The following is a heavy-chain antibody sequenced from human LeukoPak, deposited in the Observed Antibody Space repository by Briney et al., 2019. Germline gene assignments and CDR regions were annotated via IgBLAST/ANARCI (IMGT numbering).Heavy chain of an antibody. CDR3: ARDPATVTTPDY. J-gene: IGHJ4*02. CDR1: GFTVSSNY. D-gene: IGHD4-17*01. Sequence: GGSLRLSCAASGFTVSSNYMSWVRQAPGKGLEWVSVIYSGGSTYYADSVKGRFTISRDNSKNTLYLQMNSLRAEDTAVYYCARDPATVTTPDYWGQGTLVTVSS. V-gene: IGHV3-53*01. CDR2: IYSGGST.